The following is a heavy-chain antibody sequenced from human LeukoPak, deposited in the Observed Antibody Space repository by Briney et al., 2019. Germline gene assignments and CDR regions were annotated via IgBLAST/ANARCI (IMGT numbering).Heavy chain of an antibody. D-gene: IGHD6-19*01. V-gene: IGHV3-21*01. CDR3: ARDFSAVAGPFDY. J-gene: IGHJ4*02. CDR1: GFTFSSYS. CDR2: ISSSSSYI. Sequence: GGSLRLSCAASGFTFSSYSMNWVRQAPGKGLEWVSSISSSSSYIYYADSVKGRFTISRDNAKNSLYLQMNSLRAEDTAVYYCARDFSAVAGPFDYWGQGTLVTVSS.